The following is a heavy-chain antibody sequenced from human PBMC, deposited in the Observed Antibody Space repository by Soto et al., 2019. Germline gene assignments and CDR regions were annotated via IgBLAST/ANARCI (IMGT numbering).Heavy chain of an antibody. CDR3: ARRGGKRGFDY. J-gene: IGHJ4*02. V-gene: IGHV4-31*11. CDR1: GDSVSSGNSL. D-gene: IGHD3-16*01. Sequence: QVQLQESGPGLLKPSQTLSLTCAVSGDSVSSGNSLWSWIRQHPGKGLEWIGYIYHTGNTYYNPSLKSRVTISLDTSKNPCSLKLRSVTAADTAVYYCARRGGKRGFDYWGQGTLVTVSS. CDR2: IYHTGNT.